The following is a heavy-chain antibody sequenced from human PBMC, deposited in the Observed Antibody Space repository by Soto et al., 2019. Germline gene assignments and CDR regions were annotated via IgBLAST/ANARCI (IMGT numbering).Heavy chain of an antibody. D-gene: IGHD5-12*01. CDR2: FDPEDGET. J-gene: IGHJ4*02. Sequence: ASVKVSCTVSGYTLTELSMHWVRQAPGKGLEWMGGFDPEDGETIYAQKFQGRVTITRDTSASTAYVELSSLRSEDTAVYYCARVSGYYLPDYWGQGTLVTVSS. CDR1: GYTLTELS. V-gene: IGHV1-24*01. CDR3: ARVSGYYLPDY.